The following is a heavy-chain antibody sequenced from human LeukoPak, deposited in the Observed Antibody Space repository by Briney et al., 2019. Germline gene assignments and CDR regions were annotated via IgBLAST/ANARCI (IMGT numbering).Heavy chain of an antibody. J-gene: IGHJ4*02. Sequence: SETLSLTCTVSGGSISGHYLSWVRQPPGRGLEWIVCIFYSGSTNYNPSLKSRVTISVDTSKDQFSLNLSSVAAADTAVYDCARTRLSEYYFDYWGQGIPVTVSS. CDR1: GGSISGHY. V-gene: IGHV4-59*11. CDR2: IFYSGST. D-gene: IGHD6-19*01. CDR3: ARTRLSEYYFDY.